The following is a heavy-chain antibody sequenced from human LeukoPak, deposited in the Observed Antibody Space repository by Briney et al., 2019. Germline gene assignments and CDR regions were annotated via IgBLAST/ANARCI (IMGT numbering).Heavy chain of an antibody. D-gene: IGHD3-22*01. V-gene: IGHV4-34*01. CDR1: GGSFSGYY. Sequence: SETLSLTCAVYGGSFSGYYWSWIRQPPGKGLEWIGEINHSGSTNYNPSLKSRVTISVDTSKNQFSLKLSSVTAADTAVYYCARGQTYYYDSGGPRFQHWGQGTLVTVSS. J-gene: IGHJ1*01. CDR2: INHSGST. CDR3: ARGQTYYYDSGGPRFQH.